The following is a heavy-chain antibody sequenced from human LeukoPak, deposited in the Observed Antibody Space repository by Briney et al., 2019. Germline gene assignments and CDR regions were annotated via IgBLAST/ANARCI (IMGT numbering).Heavy chain of an antibody. D-gene: IGHD3-10*01. Sequence: SETLSLTCAVYGGSFSGYYRSWIRQPPGKGLEWIGVINHSGSTNYNPSLKSRVTISVDTSKNQFSLKLSSVTAADTAVYYCARSGYGSGRGRRFLDYWGQGTLVTVSS. CDR3: ARSGYGSGRGRRFLDY. CDR2: INHSGST. V-gene: IGHV4-34*01. J-gene: IGHJ4*02. CDR1: GGSFSGYY.